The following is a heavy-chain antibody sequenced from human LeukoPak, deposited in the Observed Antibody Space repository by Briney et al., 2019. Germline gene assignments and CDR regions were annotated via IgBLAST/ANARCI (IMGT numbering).Heavy chain of an antibody. V-gene: IGHV1-18*01. Sequence: ASVEVSCKASGYTFTSYGISWVRQAPGQGLEWMGWISAYNGNTNYAQKLQGRVTMTTDTSTSTAYMELRSLRSDDTAVYYCARVSFYYGSASSDDYWGQGTLVTVSS. CDR1: GYTFTSYG. CDR3: ARVSFYYGSASSDDY. J-gene: IGHJ4*02. CDR2: ISAYNGNT. D-gene: IGHD3-10*01.